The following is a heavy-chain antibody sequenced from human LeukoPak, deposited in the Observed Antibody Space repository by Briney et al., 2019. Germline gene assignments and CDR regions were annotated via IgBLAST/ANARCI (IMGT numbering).Heavy chain of an antibody. J-gene: IGHJ4*02. CDR3: ARVVDHDYSDYYLDY. CDR1: GFTFSAYG. D-gene: IGHD4-11*01. V-gene: IGHV3-23*01. CDR2: ISDRGDNT. Sequence: GGTLRLSCAASGFTFSAYGMTWVRQAPGKGLEWVSHISDRGDNTYYADPVQGRFTISRDNSKNTLYLQMNSLRAEDTAVYYCARVVDHDYSDYYLDYWGQGTLVTVSS.